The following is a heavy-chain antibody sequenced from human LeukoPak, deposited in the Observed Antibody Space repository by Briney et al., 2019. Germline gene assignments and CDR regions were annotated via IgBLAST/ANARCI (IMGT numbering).Heavy chain of an antibody. D-gene: IGHD1-14*01. CDR1: GLSVSNNY. CDR3: ASAYK. CDR2: FYAGGGI. V-gene: IGHV3-66*01. Sequence: GGSLRLSCAASGLSVSNNYMSWARQPPGKGLEWVSVFYAGGGISYADSVKGRFTISRDNTKNTLYLQMNSLRGEERAVYYCASAYKWGQGTLVTVSS. J-gene: IGHJ4*02.